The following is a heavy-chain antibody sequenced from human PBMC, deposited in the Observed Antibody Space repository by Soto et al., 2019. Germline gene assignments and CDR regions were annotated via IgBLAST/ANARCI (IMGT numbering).Heavy chain of an antibody. Sequence: GESLKISCKGSGDSFTNYWIAWVRQMPGKGLEWMGIIYPCDSDTRLSPAFQGQVTISAXXXIXXXYXQXXXLXASDTAMYYCARQVTTMNWSDSWGQGTLVTVSS. J-gene: IGHJ5*01. D-gene: IGHD4-17*01. CDR3: ARQVTTMNWSDS. CDR2: IYPCDSDT. CDR1: GDSFTNYW. V-gene: IGHV5-51*01.